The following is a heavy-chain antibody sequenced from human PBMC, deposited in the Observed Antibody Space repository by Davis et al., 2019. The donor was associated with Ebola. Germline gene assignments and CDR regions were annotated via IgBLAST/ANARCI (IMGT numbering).Heavy chain of an antibody. CDR2: IKQDGSQK. Sequence: GESLKISCAASGFIFSHYWMSWVRQAPGKGLEWVANIKQDGSQKYYVDSVKGRCTISTDNAKNSLYLQMNSLRAEDTAVYYCARGGAVAGTFDYWGQGTLVTVSS. J-gene: IGHJ4*02. CDR3: ARGGAVAGTFDY. V-gene: IGHV3-7*03. CDR1: GFIFSHYW. D-gene: IGHD6-19*01.